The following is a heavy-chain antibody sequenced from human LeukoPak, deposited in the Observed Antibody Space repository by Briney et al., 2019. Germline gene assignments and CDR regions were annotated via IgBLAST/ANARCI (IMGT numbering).Heavy chain of an antibody. V-gene: IGHV3-74*01. D-gene: IGHD2-15*01. CDR1: AFTFSSYW. CDR3: ARGSDCSGGSCYSYWYFDL. J-gene: IGHJ2*01. CDR2: INSDGSST. Sequence: GGSLGLSCAASAFTFSSYWMHWVRHAPGKGLVWVSRINSDGSSTSYADSVKGRFTISRDNAKNTLYLQMNSLRAEDTAMYYCARGSDCSGGSCYSYWYFDLWGRGTLVTVSS.